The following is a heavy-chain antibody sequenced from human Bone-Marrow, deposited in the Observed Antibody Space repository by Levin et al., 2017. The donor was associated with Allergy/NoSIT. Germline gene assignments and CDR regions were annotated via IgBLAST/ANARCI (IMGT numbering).Heavy chain of an antibody. V-gene: IGHV3-7*01. CDR3: ARCRSLGD. J-gene: IGHJ4*02. Sequence: GGSLRLSCTASGFTFAGCWMSWVRQAPGRGLECVANINQDGGERYYLDSVKGRFTVSRDNAKNSLYLQMNSLTVDDTAVYYCARCRSLGDWGQGALVTVSS. D-gene: IGHD3-10*01. CDR2: INQDGGER. CDR1: GFTFAGCW.